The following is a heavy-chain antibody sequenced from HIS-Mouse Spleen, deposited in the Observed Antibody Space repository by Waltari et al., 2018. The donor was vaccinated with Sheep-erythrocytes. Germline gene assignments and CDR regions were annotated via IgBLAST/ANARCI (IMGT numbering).Heavy chain of an antibody. J-gene: IGHJ4*02. V-gene: IGHV4-34*01. D-gene: IGHD3-22*01. Sequence: QVQLQQWGAGLLKPSETLSLTCAVYGGSFSGYYWSWIRQPPGKGLEWIGEINHSGSTHYNPSLKSRVTISVDTSKNQFSLKLSSVTAADTAVYYCARLYYYDSSGYYFDYWGQGTLVTVSS. CDR3: ARLYYYDSSGYYFDY. CDR1: GGSFSGYY. CDR2: INHSGST.